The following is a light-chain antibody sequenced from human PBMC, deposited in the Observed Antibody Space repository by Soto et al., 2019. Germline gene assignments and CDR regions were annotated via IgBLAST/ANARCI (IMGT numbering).Light chain of an antibody. CDR2: GTS. CDR3: QHYKQWPLT. J-gene: IGKJ4*01. Sequence: EIVMTQSPATLSVSPGERVTLSCRASQSVSSNLAWYQQKPGQAPGLLIYGTSTRATDIPDRFSGSGSGTEFTLTISSLQSEDSAVYYCQHYKQWPLTFGGGTKVEL. CDR1: QSVSSN. V-gene: IGKV3-15*01.